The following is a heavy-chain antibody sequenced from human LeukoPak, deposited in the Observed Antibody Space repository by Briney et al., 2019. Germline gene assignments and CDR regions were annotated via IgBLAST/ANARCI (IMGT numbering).Heavy chain of an antibody. J-gene: IGHJ4*02. Sequence: ASVKVSCKASGYTFTSYYMHWVRQAPGQGLEGMGWINPNSGGTNYAQKFQGRVTMTRDTSISTAYMELSRLRSDDTAVYYCARRYRRDLGYFHYSGQGTLVTVSS. D-gene: IGHD3-16*02. CDR3: ARRYRRDLGYFHY. CDR1: GYTFTSYY. V-gene: IGHV1-2*02. CDR2: INPNSGGT.